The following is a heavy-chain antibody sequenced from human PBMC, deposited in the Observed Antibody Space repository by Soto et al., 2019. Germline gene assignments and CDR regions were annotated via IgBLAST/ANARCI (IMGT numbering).Heavy chain of an antibody. J-gene: IGHJ1*01. Sequence: QVQLVESGGGVVQPGRSLRLSCAASGFTFSSHGMHWVRQAPGKGLEWVAAIWYDGSNKYYTDSERSRFTISRVNSKNKLYLQMNSLRAEDTAVYYCARGAVLGATEAERYQHWGQGTLVIVAS. D-gene: IGHD3-10*01. CDR3: ARGAVLGATEAERYQH. CDR2: IWYDGSNK. V-gene: IGHV3-33*01. CDR1: GFTFSSHG.